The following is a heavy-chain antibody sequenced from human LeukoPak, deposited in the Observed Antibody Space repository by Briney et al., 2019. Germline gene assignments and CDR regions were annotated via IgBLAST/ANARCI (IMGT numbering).Heavy chain of an antibody. J-gene: IGHJ3*02. CDR1: EFSVGSNY. CDR2: IYSGGST. V-gene: IGHV3-66*01. Sequence: GGSLRLSCAASEFSVGSNYMTWVRQAPGKGLEWVSLIYSGGSTYYADSVKGRFTISRDNSKNTLYLQMNSLRAEDTAVYYCAKDSLVAITPSQQQLVTDDAFDIWGQGTMVTVSS. CDR3: AKDSLVAITPSQQQLVTDDAFDI. D-gene: IGHD6-13*01.